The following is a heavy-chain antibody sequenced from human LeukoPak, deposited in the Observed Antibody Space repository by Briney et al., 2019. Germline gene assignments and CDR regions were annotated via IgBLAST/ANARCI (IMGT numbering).Heavy chain of an antibody. Sequence: GGSLKLSCAASGFIFSRKGMHWVRQAPGKGREWVAVILPDGSDKYYADSVTGRFTISRDNSKNTLYLQMNSVRADDTAVYYCARNARDSVFDLWGQGTMVTVSS. J-gene: IGHJ3*01. V-gene: IGHV3-33*01. CDR2: ILPDGSDK. CDR1: GFIFSRKG. CDR3: ARNARDSVFDL.